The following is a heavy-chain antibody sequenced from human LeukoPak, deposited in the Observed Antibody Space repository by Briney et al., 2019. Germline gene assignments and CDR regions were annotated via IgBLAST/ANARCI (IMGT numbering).Heavy chain of an antibody. CDR2: IKQDGSLQ. Sequence: GGSLRLSCTASGFTFSSFWMAWVRQAPGKGLEWVANIKQDGSLQHYGDSVKGRFTISRDNAKNSLYLQMNNLRAEDTALYYCATSYDSSGCDCGQGTLVTVSS. V-gene: IGHV3-7*01. CDR1: GFTFSSFW. J-gene: IGHJ4*02. CDR3: ATSYDSSGCD. D-gene: IGHD3-22*01.